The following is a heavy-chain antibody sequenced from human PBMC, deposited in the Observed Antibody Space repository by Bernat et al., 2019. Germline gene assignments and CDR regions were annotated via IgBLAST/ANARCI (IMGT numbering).Heavy chain of an antibody. CDR3: VRGTASRAFFEY. V-gene: IGHV3-21*01. Sequence: EVQVVESGGGLVKPGGSLRLSCAASGFTLSSYTMNWVRQAPGKGLEWVSSISSDSSYIHYADSLKGRFTISRDNAKNSVYLRMSSLRAEDTALYYCVRGTASRAFFEYWGQGTLLTVSS. CDR2: ISSDSSYI. D-gene: IGHD1-1*01. J-gene: IGHJ4*02. CDR1: GFTLSSYT.